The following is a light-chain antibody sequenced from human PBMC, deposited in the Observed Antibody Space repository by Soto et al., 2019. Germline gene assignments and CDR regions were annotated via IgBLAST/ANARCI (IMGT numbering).Light chain of an antibody. V-gene: IGKV3-15*01. CDR2: GVS. CDR1: QSVSSN. Sequence: EIVMTQSPATLSVSPGERATLSCRASQSVSSNLAWYQQKPGQAPRLLIYGVSTRATGIPARFSGSGSGSEFTLTISSLQSGDFAVYYCQQYNNWPYTFGQGTKLEIK. CDR3: QQYNNWPYT. J-gene: IGKJ2*01.